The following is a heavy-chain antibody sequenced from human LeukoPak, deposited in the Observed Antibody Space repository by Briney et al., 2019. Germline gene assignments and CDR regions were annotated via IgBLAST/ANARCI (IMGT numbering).Heavy chain of an antibody. J-gene: IGHJ4*02. CDR1: GGTFSSYA. CDR2: IIHIFGTA. D-gene: IGHD6-13*01. Sequence: ASVKVSCKASGGTFSSYAISWVRQAPGQGLEWMGGIIHIFGTANYAQKFQGRVTITTDESTSTAYMELSSLRSEDTAVYYCAIWGQQLAFDYWGQGTLVTVSS. CDR3: AIWGQQLAFDY. V-gene: IGHV1-69*05.